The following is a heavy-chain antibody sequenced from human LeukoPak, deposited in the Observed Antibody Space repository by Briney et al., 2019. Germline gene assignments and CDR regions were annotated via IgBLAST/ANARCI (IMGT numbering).Heavy chain of an antibody. V-gene: IGHV1-18*01. J-gene: IGHJ4*02. CDR3: ARVYCSGGSCYSVFAY. CDR2: ISAYNGNT. Sequence: ASVKVSCKASGHTFTSYGISWVRQAPGQGLEWMGWISAYNGNTNYAQKLQGRVTMTTDTSTSTAYMELRSLRSDDTAVYYCARVYCSGGSCYSVFAYWGQGTLVTVSS. CDR1: GHTFTSYG. D-gene: IGHD2-15*01.